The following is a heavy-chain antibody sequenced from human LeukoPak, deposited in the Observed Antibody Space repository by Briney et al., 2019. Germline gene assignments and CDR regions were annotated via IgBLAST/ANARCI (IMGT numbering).Heavy chain of an antibody. J-gene: IGHJ4*02. CDR3: ARGDYDYVWGSYSRDFDY. Sequence: SETLSLTCAVYGGSFSGYYWSWIRQPPGKGLEWIGEINHSGSTNYNPSLKSRVTISVDTSKNQFSLKLSSVTAADAAVYYCARGDYDYVWGSYSRDFDYWGQGTLVTVSS. V-gene: IGHV4-34*01. CDR2: INHSGST. D-gene: IGHD3-16*01. CDR1: GGSFSGYY.